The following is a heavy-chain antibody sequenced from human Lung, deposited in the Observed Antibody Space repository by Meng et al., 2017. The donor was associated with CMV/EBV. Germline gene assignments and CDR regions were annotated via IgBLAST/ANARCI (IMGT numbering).Heavy chain of an antibody. V-gene: IGHV3-53*01. CDR3: ATQEPPGTTDKDYFYYGMDV. J-gene: IGHJ6*02. D-gene: IGHD1-14*01. Sequence: SXAVSGFIVSSKYMTWVRQTPGKGLEWVSIIYTGGSASYADSVKGRFTISRDNSKNTLYLQMNSLRAEDTAVYYCATQEPPGTTDKDYFYYGMDVXGQGXTVTVSS. CDR1: GFIVSSKY. CDR2: IYTGGSA.